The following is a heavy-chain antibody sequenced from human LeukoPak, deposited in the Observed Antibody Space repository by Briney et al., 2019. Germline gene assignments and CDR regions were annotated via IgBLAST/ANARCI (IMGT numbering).Heavy chain of an antibody. D-gene: IGHD3-10*01. J-gene: IGHJ6*02. CDR1: GFTFNRCG. V-gene: IGHV3-30*18. CDR3: VKGSGTNDYGMDT. Sequence: PGGSLRLSCAASGFTFNRCGMHWVRQAPGKGLEWVAVIVYDGSHQYYTDSVKGLFTISRDNSKNTVFLQMDSLRAEDTGVYYCVKGSGTNDYGMDTWGQGTTVTVPS. CDR2: IVYDGSHQ.